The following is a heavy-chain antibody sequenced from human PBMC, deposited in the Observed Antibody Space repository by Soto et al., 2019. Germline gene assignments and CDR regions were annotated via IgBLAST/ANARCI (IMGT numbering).Heavy chain of an antibody. D-gene: IGHD6-6*01. CDR3: ARRMWGNSSSSGSWFDP. CDR1: GGSFSGYY. CDR2: INRSGST. V-gene: IGHV4-34*01. Sequence: SETLSLTCAVYGGSFSGYYWSWIRQPPGKGLEWIGEINRSGSTNYNPSLKSRVTISVDTSKNQFSLKLSSVTAADTAVYYCARRMWGNSSSSGSWFDPWGQGTLVTVSS. J-gene: IGHJ5*02.